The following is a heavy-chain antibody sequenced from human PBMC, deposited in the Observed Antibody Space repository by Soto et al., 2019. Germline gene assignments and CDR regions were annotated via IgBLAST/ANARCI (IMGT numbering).Heavy chain of an antibody. V-gene: IGHV1-2*06. CDR2: INSNSGGT. Sequence: QVQLVQSGAEVKKPGASVKVSCRASGYSFTGYYVHWLRQAPGQGLEWMGRINSNSGGTNYAQKFQGRVTMTLDTSISTAYMELSRLSSDDTAMFYCARVSNYGDFGWGQGTLVTVSS. CDR1: GYSFTGYY. CDR3: ARVSNYGDFG. D-gene: IGHD4-17*01. J-gene: IGHJ4*02.